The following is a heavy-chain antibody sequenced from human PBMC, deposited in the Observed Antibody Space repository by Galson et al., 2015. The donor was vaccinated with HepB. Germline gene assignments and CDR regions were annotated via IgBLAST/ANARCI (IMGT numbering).Heavy chain of an antibody. Sequence: SVKVSCKASGYTFTSYAMNWVRQAPGQGLEWMGWINTNTGNPTYAQGFTGRFVFSLDTSVSTAYLQISSLKAEDTAVYYCARTGYCSGGSCPLYYYYGMDVWGQGTTVTVSS. J-gene: IGHJ6*02. D-gene: IGHD2-15*01. CDR2: INTNTGNP. CDR1: GYTFTSYA. V-gene: IGHV7-4-1*02. CDR3: ARTGYCSGGSCPLYYYYGMDV.